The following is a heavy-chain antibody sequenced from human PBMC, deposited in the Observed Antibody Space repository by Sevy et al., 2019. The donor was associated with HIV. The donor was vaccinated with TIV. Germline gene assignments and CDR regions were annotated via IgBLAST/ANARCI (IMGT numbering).Heavy chain of an antibody. D-gene: IGHD5-12*01. CDR3: ARDPVAPNPAGMDV. Sequence: ATVKVSCKASGYTFTDYYMHWVRQAPGQGLEWMGRINPNSGDTNFVQKFQGRVTMTRDTSISTAYMELSRLTSDDMAVYYCARDPVAPNPAGMDVWGQGTTVTVSS. CDR1: GYTFTDYY. CDR2: INPNSGDT. J-gene: IGHJ6*02. V-gene: IGHV1-2*06.